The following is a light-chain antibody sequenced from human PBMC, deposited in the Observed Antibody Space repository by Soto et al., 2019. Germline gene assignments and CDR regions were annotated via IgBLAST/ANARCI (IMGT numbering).Light chain of an antibody. CDR3: QQYNGYSTWT. V-gene: IGKV1-5*01. CDR1: QSVSVW. CDR2: DAS. J-gene: IGKJ1*01. Sequence: DIQLTQSPSTLSASVGDRITLTCRASQSVSVWLAWYQQIPGKAPKILIFDASRLATGVPSRFSGSGSGTEFSLTISGLQPDDFATYYSQQYNGYSTWTFGQGTRLETK.